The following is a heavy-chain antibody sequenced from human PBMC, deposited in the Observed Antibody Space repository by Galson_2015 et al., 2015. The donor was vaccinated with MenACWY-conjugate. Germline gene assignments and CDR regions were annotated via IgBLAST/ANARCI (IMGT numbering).Heavy chain of an antibody. Sequence: SLRLSCAASGFTFNTYTMNWVRLAPGEGLEWVSSITSGSDYIYYADSVKGRFTVSRGNAENSLYLQMNSLRPEDTAVYHCAREDLAWAFGLDYWGQGTLVTVSS. CDR1: GFTFNTYT. CDR2: ITSGSDYI. CDR3: AREDLAWAFGLDY. J-gene: IGHJ4*02. V-gene: IGHV3-21*01. D-gene: IGHD2/OR15-2a*01.